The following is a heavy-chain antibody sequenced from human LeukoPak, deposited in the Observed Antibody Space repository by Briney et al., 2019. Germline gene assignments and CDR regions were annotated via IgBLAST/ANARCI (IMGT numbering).Heavy chain of an antibody. CDR1: GFTFSSYG. D-gene: IGHD5-12*01. CDR2: ISYDGSNK. Sequence: GRSLRLSCAASGFTFSSYGMHWVRQAPGKGLEWVAVISYDGSNKYYADSVKGRFTISRDNSRNTLYLQMNSLRAEDTAVYYCARDRVGGYSGYERYYGMDVWGQGTTVTVSS. CDR3: ARDRVGGYSGYERYYGMDV. V-gene: IGHV3-30*19. J-gene: IGHJ6*02.